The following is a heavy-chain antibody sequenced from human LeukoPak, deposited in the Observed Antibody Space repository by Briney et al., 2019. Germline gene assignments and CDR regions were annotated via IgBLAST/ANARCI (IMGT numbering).Heavy chain of an antibody. CDR2: ISGSGSNT. CDR3: AKPYYSRGYSYGYGNDC. CDR1: GFTFSNYA. V-gene: IGHV3-23*01. D-gene: IGHD5-18*01. J-gene: IGHJ4*02. Sequence: PGGSLRLSCVASGFTFSNYAMNWVRQAPGKGLEWVSAISGSGSNTYYADSVEGRFTISRDNSKNTLYLQMNSLRAEDTALYYCAKPYYSRGYSYGYGNDCWGQGTLVTVSS.